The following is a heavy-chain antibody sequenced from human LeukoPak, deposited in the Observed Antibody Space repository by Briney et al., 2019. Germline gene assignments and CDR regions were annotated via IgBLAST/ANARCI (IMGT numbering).Heavy chain of an antibody. V-gene: IGHV3-21*01. J-gene: IGHJ1*01. Sequence: PGGSLRLSCAASGFTFSSYSMNWVRQAPGKGLEWVSSISSSSSYIYYADSVKGRFTISRDNAKTSLYLQMNSLTAEDTAVYYCARTLDLLEWSRSGPYFQHWGQGTLLTVSS. D-gene: IGHD3-3*01. CDR2: ISSSSSYI. CDR3: ARTLDLLEWSRSGPYFQH. CDR1: GFTFSSYS.